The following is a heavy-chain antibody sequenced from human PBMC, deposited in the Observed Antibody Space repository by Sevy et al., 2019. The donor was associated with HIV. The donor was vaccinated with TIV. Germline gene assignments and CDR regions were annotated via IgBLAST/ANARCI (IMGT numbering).Heavy chain of an antibody. D-gene: IGHD2-8*02. CDR3: ARDTGKNY. CDR2: MHSGGNT. Sequence: SETLSLTCTVSGASITTDYWSWFRQPAGKGLEWIGRMHSGGNTNYNPSLQGRVTMSLDTSKNQFSLTLDFVTAADAAVYYCARDTGKNYWGQGILVTVSS. J-gene: IGHJ4*02. V-gene: IGHV4-4*07. CDR1: GASITTDY.